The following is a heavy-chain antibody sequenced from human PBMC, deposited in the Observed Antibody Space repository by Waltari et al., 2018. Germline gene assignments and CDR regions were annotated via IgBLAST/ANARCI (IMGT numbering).Heavy chain of an antibody. CDR2: FDPEDGET. CDR3: ATSGAGWGYYGMDV. D-gene: IGHD3-10*01. CDR1: GYTLTELS. J-gene: IGHJ6*02. V-gene: IGHV1-24*01. Sequence: QVQLVQSGAEVKKPGASVKVSCKVSGYTLTELSMHWVRQAPGKGLEWMGGFDPEDGETIYAQKSQGRVTMTEDTSTDTAYMELSSRRSEDTAVYYCATSGAGWGYYGMDVWGQGTTVIVSS.